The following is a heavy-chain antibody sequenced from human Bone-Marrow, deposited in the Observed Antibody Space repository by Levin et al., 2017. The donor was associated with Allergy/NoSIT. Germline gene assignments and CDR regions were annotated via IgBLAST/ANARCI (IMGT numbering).Heavy chain of an antibody. V-gene: IGHV1-18*01. CDR1: GYTFLSYG. D-gene: IGHD5-12*01. Sequence: ASVKVSCKASGYTFLSYGISWVRQAPGQGLEWLGWISPYNDKTNYGQKMQGRVTMTADTSTGTVYMELRSLTPDDTAVYYWAREGFRRGYGGYDEKYHFYGMDVWGQGTTVGVSS. J-gene: IGHJ6*02. CDR3: AREGFRRGYGGYDEKYHFYGMDV. CDR2: ISPYNDKT.